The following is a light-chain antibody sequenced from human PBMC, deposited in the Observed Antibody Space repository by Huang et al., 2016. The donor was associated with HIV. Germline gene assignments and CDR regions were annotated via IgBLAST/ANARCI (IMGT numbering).Light chain of an antibody. CDR2: EAS. CDR1: QNIGGS. V-gene: IGKV3-15*01. J-gene: IGKJ4*01. CDR3: QQYNDWSAVT. Sequence: EIVMTQSPATLSVSPGERATLSCRASQNIGGSLAWYQKKPGQAPRLPMYEASTRATGIPARFRGSESGTDFTLTISSLQSEDFAVYYCQQYNDWSAVTFGGGTKVEI.